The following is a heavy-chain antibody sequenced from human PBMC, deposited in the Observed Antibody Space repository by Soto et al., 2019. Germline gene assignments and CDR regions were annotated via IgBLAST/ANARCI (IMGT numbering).Heavy chain of an antibody. CDR2: IIHIFGTA. Sequence: QVQLVQSGAEVKKPGSSVKVSCKASGGTFSSYAISWVRQAPGQGLEWMGGIIHIFGTANYAQKFQGRVTITADESTSTAYMELSSLRSEDTAVYYCARSYYYDSRCYYYPHFDYGCQGTLVTVSS. J-gene: IGHJ4*02. CDR3: ARSYYYDSRCYYYPHFDY. CDR1: GGTFSSYA. V-gene: IGHV1-69*01. D-gene: IGHD3-22*01.